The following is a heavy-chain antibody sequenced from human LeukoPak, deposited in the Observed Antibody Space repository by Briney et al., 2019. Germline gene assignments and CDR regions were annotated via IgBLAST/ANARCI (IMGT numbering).Heavy chain of an antibody. Sequence: ASVKVSCKASGGTFSSYAISWVRQATGQGLEWMGWMNPNSGNTGYAQKFQGRVTMTRNTSISTAYMELSSLRSEDTAVYYCARGTLTGTIGDYWGQGTLVTVSS. J-gene: IGHJ4*02. CDR3: ARGTLTGTIGDY. D-gene: IGHD1-7*01. CDR2: MNPNSGNT. CDR1: GGTFSSYA. V-gene: IGHV1-8*02.